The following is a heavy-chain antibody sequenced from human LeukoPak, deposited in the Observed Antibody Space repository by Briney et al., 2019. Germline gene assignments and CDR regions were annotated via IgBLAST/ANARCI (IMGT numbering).Heavy chain of an antibody. CDR2: IHYSGST. CDR3: ARTTYYYDSSGYYYFHYFDY. V-gene: IGHV4-39*01. CDR1: GGSISSSSYY. J-gene: IGHJ4*02. D-gene: IGHD3-22*01. Sequence: SETLSLTCTVSGGSISSSSYYWGWIRQPPGKGLEWIGSIHYSGSTYYNPSLKSRVTISVDTSKNQFSLKLSSVTAADTAVYYCARTTYYYDSSGYYYFHYFDYWGQGTLVTVSS.